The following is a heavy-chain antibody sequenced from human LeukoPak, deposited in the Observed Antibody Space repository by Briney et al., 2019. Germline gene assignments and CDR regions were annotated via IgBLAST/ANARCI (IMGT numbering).Heavy chain of an antibody. CDR3: ARVGDHYHWYLDV. Sequence: GGSLRLSCAASGFTVSTNYMNWVRQAPGRGLEWVSILYSGQSAYYADSVKGRFTVSRDSSKNTLFLQMNALRAEDTAVYYCARVGDHYHWYLDVWGRGTLVTVSS. J-gene: IGHJ2*01. V-gene: IGHV3-53*01. CDR1: GFTVSTNY. CDR2: LYSGQSA. D-gene: IGHD3-10*01.